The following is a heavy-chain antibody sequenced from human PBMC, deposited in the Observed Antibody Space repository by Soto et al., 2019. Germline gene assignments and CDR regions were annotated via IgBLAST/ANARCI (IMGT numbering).Heavy chain of an antibody. CDR3: ARLGFWSGYYGDYYYMDV. J-gene: IGHJ6*03. Sequence: SETLSLTCTVAGGYISSYYWSWIRKPPGKGLEWIGYIYYSGSTNYNPSLKSRVTISVDTSKNQFSLKLSSVTAADTAVYYCARLGFWSGYYGDYYYMDVWGKGTTVTV. CDR2: IYYSGST. CDR1: GGYISSYY. D-gene: IGHD3-3*01. V-gene: IGHV4-59*08.